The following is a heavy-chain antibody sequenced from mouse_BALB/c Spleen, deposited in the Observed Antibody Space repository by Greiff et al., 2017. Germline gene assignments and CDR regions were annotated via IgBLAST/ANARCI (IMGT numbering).Heavy chain of an antibody. J-gene: IGHJ2*01. Sequence: EVKLVESGGGLVKPGGSLKLSCAASGFTFSSYAMSWVRQTPEKRLEWVASISSGGSTYYPDSVKGRFTISRDNARNILYLQMSSLRSEDTAMYYCARGAYGSQIDYGGQGTTLTVSS. CDR3: ARGAYGSQIDY. V-gene: IGHV5-6-5*01. CDR1: GFTFSSYA. D-gene: IGHD1-1*01. CDR2: ISSGGST.